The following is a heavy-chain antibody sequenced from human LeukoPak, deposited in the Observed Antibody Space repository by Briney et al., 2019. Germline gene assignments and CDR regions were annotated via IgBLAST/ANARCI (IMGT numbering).Heavy chain of an antibody. D-gene: IGHD1-26*01. CDR1: GFTFSSYG. CDR2: ISYDGSNK. Sequence: PGRSLRLSCAASGFTFSSYGMHWVRQAPGKGLEWVAVISYDGSNKYYADSVKGRFTISRDNSKNTLYLQMNSLRAEDTAVYYCAKDMISYARINYYYGMDVWGQGTTVTVSS. V-gene: IGHV3-30*18. J-gene: IGHJ6*02. CDR3: AKDMISYARINYYYGMDV.